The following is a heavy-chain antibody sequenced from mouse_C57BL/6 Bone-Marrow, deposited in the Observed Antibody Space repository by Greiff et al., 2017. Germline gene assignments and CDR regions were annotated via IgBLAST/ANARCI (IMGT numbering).Heavy chain of an antibody. J-gene: IGHJ1*03. CDR3: ARKTLHYYGSSYWYFDV. V-gene: IGHV2-9-1*01. D-gene: IGHD1-1*01. CDR2: IWTGGGT. Sequence: VMLVESGPGLVAPSQSLSITCTVSGFSLTSYAISWVRQPPGKGLEWLGVIWTGGGTNYNSALKSRLSISKDNSKSQVFLKMNSLQTDDTARYYCARKTLHYYGSSYWYFDVWGTGTTVTVSS. CDR1: GFSLTSYA.